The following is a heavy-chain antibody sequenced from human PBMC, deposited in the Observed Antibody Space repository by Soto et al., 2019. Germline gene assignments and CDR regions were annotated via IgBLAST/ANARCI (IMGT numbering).Heavy chain of an antibody. V-gene: IGHV1-46*01. CDR1: GYTIPSYY. J-gene: IGHJ4*02. Sequence: QVQLMQSGAEVEKAGASVKLSCKASGYTIPSYYIHWVRQAPGQGLDWMGMINPSTSVTTYAQEFQGRLTLTNGPDTGTATNTFYMNLSGLRSDDTAVYYCVRRDFGDYDYFDYWGQGTLVTISS. CDR3: VRRDFGDYDYFDY. D-gene: IGHD4-17*01. CDR2: INPSTSVT.